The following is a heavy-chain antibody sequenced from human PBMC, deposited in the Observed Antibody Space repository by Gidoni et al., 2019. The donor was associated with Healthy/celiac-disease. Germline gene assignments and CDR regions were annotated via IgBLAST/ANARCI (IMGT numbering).Heavy chain of an antibody. J-gene: IGHJ6*03. CDR3: ARKYCSSTSCYWEGNYYYYYYMDV. V-gene: IGHV3-48*03. D-gene: IGHD2-2*01. CDR2: ISSSGSTI. CDR1: GFTFSSYE. Sequence: EVQLVESGGGLVQPGGSLRLSCAASGFTFSSYELNWVRQAPGKGLEWGSYISSSGSTIYYADSVKGRFTISRDKAKNSLYLQMNRLRAEDTAVYYCARKYCSSTSCYWEGNYYYYYYMDVWGKGTTVTVSS.